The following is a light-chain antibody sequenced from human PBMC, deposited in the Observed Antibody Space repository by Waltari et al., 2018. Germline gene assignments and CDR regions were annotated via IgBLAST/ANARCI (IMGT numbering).Light chain of an antibody. CDR2: DVS. V-gene: IGLV2-14*03. CDR1: SSDVGGYNY. Sequence: QSALTQPASVSGSPGQSITISCTGTSSDVGGYNYVSWYQQHPGKAPKLMIYDVSNRPSGVSTRFSGSKSGYTASLTISGLQAEDEADYYCSSYTSSSTLIFGGGTKLTVL. CDR3: SSYTSSSTLI. J-gene: IGLJ2*01.